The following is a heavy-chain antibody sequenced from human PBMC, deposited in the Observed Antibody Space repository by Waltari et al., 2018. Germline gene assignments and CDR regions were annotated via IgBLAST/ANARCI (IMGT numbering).Heavy chain of an antibody. Sequence: MQLVESGGDVVQPGGSLRLSCAASGFLFDYNACHWVRQAPGKGLEWISVISGDGASTYYADSVKGRFTISRDNSKNSLYLQMNSLRTEDTALYYCTKGVDLGFAGAYLLDYWGQGTLVIVSS. V-gene: IGHV3-43*02. D-gene: IGHD3-3*01. CDR3: TKGVDLGFAGAYLLDY. CDR1: GFLFDYNA. CDR2: ISGDGAST. J-gene: IGHJ4*02.